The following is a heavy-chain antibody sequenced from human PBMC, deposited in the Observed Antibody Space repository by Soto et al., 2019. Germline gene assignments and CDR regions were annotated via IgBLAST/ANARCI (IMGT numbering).Heavy chain of an antibody. CDR3: ARSLKLYYDFWSGYYREFNWFDP. Sequence: KPSETLSLTCTVSGGSISSSSYYWGWIRQPPGKGLEWIGSINHSGSTNYNPSLKSRVTISVDTSKNQFSLKLSSVTAADTAVYYCARSLKLYYDFWSGYYREFNWFDPWGQGTLVTVSS. D-gene: IGHD3-3*01. CDR2: INHSGST. V-gene: IGHV4-39*07. J-gene: IGHJ5*02. CDR1: GGSISSSSYY.